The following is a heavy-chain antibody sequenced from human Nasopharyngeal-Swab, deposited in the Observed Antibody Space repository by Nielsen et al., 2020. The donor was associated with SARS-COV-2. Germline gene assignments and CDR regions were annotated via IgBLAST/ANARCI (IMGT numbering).Heavy chain of an antibody. V-gene: IGHV3-30*18. CDR1: GFTFSSYG. D-gene: IGHD1-26*01. CDR3: AKEPSSGSYPS. CDR2: ISYDGSNK. J-gene: IGHJ4*02. Sequence: GESLKISCAASGFTFSSYGMHWVHQAPGKGLEWVAVISYDGSNKYYADSVKGRFTISRDNSKNTLYLQMNSLRAEDTAVYYCAKEPSSGSYPSWGQGTLVTVSS.